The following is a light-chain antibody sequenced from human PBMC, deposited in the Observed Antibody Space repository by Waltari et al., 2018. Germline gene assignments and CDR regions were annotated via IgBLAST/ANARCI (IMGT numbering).Light chain of an antibody. V-gene: IGLV1-44*01. CDR2: NTN. CDR3: AAWDDSLNGPWV. Sequence: QSVLTQPPSASGTPGQRVAISCSGTTSNIGTNPVTWYQQLPGTAPKLLIYNTNPRPEEVPDRFSGSKSGTSASLAISGLQSEDEAEYYCAAWDDSLNGPWVFGGGTKLTVL. CDR1: TSNIGTNP. J-gene: IGLJ3*02.